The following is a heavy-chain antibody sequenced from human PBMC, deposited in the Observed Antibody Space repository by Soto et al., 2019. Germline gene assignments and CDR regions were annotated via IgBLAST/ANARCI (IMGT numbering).Heavy chain of an antibody. D-gene: IGHD4-17*01. CDR3: ARRGLDYGDYLN. J-gene: IGHJ4*02. CDR1: GGSISSSSYY. CDR2: IYYSGST. Sequence: SETLSLTCTVSGGSISSSSYYWGWIRQPPGKGLEWIGSIYYSGSTYYNPSLKSRVTISVDTSKNQFSLKLSSVTAADTAVYYCARRGLDYGDYLNWGQGTLVTVSS. V-gene: IGHV4-39*01.